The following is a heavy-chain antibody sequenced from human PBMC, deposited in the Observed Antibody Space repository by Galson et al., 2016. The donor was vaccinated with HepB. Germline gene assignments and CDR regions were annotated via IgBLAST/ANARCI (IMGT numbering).Heavy chain of an antibody. J-gene: IGHJ5*02. Sequence: SLRLSCAASGFTFSESGIHWVRQASGKGLEWIGRIRDIGNSYATAYAASGEGRFTISRDDSKNTAYLRMNNLKTEDTAVYYCARFRPLTSHYGNTEQLEHWGQGTLVTVSS. CDR1: GFTFSESG. CDR3: ARFRPLTSHYGNTEQLEH. D-gene: IGHD3-10*01. V-gene: IGHV3-73*01. CDR2: IRDIGNSYAT.